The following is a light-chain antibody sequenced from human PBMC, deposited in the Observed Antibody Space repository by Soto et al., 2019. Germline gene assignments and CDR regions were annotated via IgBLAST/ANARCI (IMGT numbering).Light chain of an antibody. CDR1: SSDVGSYNL. V-gene: IGLV2-23*01. J-gene: IGLJ2*01. Sequence: QSALTQPASVSGSPGQSITISCTGTSSDVGSYNLVSWYQQHPGKAPKLMIYEGSKRPSGVSNRFSGSKSGNTASLTIAGLQAEDEAEYYCCAYAGSSTVVFGGGTKGTVL. CDR2: EGS. CDR3: CAYAGSSTVV.